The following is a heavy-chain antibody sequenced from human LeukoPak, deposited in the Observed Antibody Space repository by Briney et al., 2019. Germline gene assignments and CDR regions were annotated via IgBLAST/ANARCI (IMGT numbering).Heavy chain of an antibody. CDR1: GFTFSNAW. CDR3: TTDRAFLWFGEFGY. D-gene: IGHD3-10*01. Sequence: GGSLRLSCAASGFTFSNAWMSWVRQAPGKGLEWVGRIKSKTDGGTTDYAAPVTGRFTISRADSKTTLYLQMNSLNTEDTAVYYCTTDRAFLWFGEFGYWGQGTLVTVSS. CDR2: IKSKTDGGTT. V-gene: IGHV3-15*01. J-gene: IGHJ4*02.